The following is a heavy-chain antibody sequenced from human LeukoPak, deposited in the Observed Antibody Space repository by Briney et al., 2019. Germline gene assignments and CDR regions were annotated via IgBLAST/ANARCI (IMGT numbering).Heavy chain of an antibody. CDR2: IKQDGSEK. Sequence: GGSLRLSCAASGFTFSSYWMSWVRQAPGKGLEWVANIKQDGSEKYYVDSVKGRLTISRDNAKNSLYLQMNSLRAEDTAVYYCAREALRSRAGSDYWGQGTLVTVSS. CDR3: AREALRSRAGSDY. CDR1: GFTFSSYW. D-gene: IGHD3-10*01. V-gene: IGHV3-7*01. J-gene: IGHJ4*02.